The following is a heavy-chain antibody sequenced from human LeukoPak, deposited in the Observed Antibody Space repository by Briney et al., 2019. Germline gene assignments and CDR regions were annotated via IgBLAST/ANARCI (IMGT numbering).Heavy chain of an antibody. D-gene: IGHD3-3*01. CDR1: GGSISSYY. CDR2: IYYSGST. V-gene: IGHV4-59*01. J-gene: IGHJ4*02. CDR3: ARLYYDFWSGYYAGY. Sequence: SGTLSLTCTVSGGSISSYYWSWIRQPPGKGLEWIGYIYYSGSTNYNPSLKSRVTISVDTSKNQFSLKLSSVTAADTAVYYCARLYYDFWSGYYAGYWGQGTLVTVSS.